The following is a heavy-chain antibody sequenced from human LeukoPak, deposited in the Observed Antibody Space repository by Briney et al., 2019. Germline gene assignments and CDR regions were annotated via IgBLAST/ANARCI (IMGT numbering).Heavy chain of an antibody. V-gene: IGHV1-24*01. CDR2: FDVDDGKT. Sequence: GASVKVSCRVSGYALTELPLHWVRQAPGKGLEWMGGFDVDDGKTIYAQKFQERVTITRDMSTSTAYMELSSLRSEDTAVYYCAAGLGESSGYYYVFGLSWGQGTLVTVSS. J-gene: IGHJ5*02. D-gene: IGHD3-22*01. CDR3: AAGLGESSGYYYVFGLS. CDR1: GYALTELP.